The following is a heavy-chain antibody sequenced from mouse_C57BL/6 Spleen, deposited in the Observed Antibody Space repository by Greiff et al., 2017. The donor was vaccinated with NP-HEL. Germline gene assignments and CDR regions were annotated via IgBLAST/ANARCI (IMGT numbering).Heavy chain of an antibody. CDR1: GYTFTDYN. J-gene: IGHJ3*01. Sequence: VQLQQSGPELVKPGASVKMSCKASGYTFTDYNMPWVKQSHGKSLEWIGYINPNNGGTSYNQKFKGKATLTVNKSSSTAYMELRSLTSEDSAVYYCARGGTAQVPFAYWGQGTLVTVSA. D-gene: IGHD3-2*02. CDR2: INPNNGGT. V-gene: IGHV1-22*01. CDR3: ARGGTAQVPFAY.